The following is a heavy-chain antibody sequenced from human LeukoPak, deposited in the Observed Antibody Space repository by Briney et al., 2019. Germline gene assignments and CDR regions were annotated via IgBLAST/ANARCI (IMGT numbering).Heavy chain of an antibody. Sequence: PGGSLRLSCEASGFTFDDYAMHWVRQAPGKGLEWVSGISWNSGSTDYADSVKGRFTISRDNAKNSLYLQMNSLRAEDTALYYCAKDSFSWFGEFYYFDYWGQGTLVTVSS. CDR2: ISWNSGST. V-gene: IGHV3-9*01. CDR3: AKDSFSWFGEFYYFDY. D-gene: IGHD3-10*01. J-gene: IGHJ4*02. CDR1: GFTFDDYA.